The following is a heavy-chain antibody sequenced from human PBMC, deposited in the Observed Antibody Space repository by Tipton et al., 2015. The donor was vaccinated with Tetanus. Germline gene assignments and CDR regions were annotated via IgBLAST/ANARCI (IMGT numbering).Heavy chain of an antibody. J-gene: IGHJ4*02. CDR2: IYGRGST. CDR3: AGVTAQRTELYFDH. Sequence: TLSLTCTVSGGSTHGFYWTWIRQSAGKGLEWIGRIYGRGSTNYNPSLKSRVTISMDRSKNQISLQLTSVTAADTAVYFCAGVTAQRTELYFDHWGQGTLVTVSS. CDR1: GGSTHGFY. V-gene: IGHV4-4*07. D-gene: IGHD6-13*01.